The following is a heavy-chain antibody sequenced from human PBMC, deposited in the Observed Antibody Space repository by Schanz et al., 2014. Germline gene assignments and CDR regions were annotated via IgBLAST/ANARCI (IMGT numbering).Heavy chain of an antibody. CDR2: MNPNSGNP. CDR3: ARLGTGMAVAGSVIDSYYYYMDV. Sequence: QVQLVQSGAEVKKPGSSMKVSCKASGGTFSTYPINWLRQAPGQGLEWLGWMNPNSGNPGFAQKFRGRVTMTRNTSISTAYMELSSLRSEDTAVYYCARLGTGMAVAGSVIDSYYYYMDVSREGTTVTVSS. D-gene: IGHD6-19*01. J-gene: IGHJ6*03. CDR1: GGTFSTYP. V-gene: IGHV1-8*02.